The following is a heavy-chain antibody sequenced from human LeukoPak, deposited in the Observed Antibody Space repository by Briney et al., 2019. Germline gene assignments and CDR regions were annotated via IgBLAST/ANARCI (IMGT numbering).Heavy chain of an antibody. J-gene: IGHJ4*02. Sequence: PGGSLRLSCAASGFTFSSYWMHWVRQAPGKGLVWVSCINSDGSSTSYADSVKGRFTISRDNAKTTLYLQMNSLRAEDTAVYYCARDRGRTYYYDSSGYSYFDYWGQGTLVTVSS. CDR1: GFTFSSYW. CDR3: ARDRGRTYYYDSSGYSYFDY. D-gene: IGHD3-22*01. V-gene: IGHV3-74*01. CDR2: INSDGSST.